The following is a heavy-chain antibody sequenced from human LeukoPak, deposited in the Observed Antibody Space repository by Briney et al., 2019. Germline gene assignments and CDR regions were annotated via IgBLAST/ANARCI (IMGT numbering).Heavy chain of an antibody. J-gene: IGHJ4*02. V-gene: IGHV3-23*01. CDR1: GFPFSSYA. Sequence: GGSLRLSCAASGFPFSSYAMSWVRPAPGKGLGGVSAISGSGGSTYYADSVKGRFTISRDNSKNTLYLQMNSLRAEDTAVYYCAKDRDDFWSGYYHSYFDYWGQGTLVTVSS. CDR3: AKDRDDFWSGYYHSYFDY. D-gene: IGHD3-3*01. CDR2: ISGSGGST.